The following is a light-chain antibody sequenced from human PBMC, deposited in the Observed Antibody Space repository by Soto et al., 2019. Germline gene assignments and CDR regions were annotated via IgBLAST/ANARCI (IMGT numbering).Light chain of an antibody. CDR2: DVS. CDR1: QSVRGS. V-gene: IGKV1-5*01. Sequence: DIQMTQSPSTLSASVGDRVTITCRASQSVRGSLAWYQQQPGKAPKLLIYDVSNLESGVPSRFSAFGSGTEFTLSISSLQPDDFRTYSCQQFYMGWTFGQGTRVDLK. J-gene: IGKJ1*01. CDR3: QQFYMGWT.